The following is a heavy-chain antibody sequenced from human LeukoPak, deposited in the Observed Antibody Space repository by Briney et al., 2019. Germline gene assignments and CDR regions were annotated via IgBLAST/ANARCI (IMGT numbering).Heavy chain of an antibody. J-gene: IGHJ5*02. D-gene: IGHD2-15*01. CDR3: ARDPLGYCSGGSCTHWFDP. V-gene: IGHV1-8*01. CDR2: MSPNSGNT. Sequence: ASVKLSCKASGYTFTSYDINWVRQATGQGLEWMGWMSPNSGNTGYAQKFQGRVTMTRNTSISTAYMELSSLRSEDTAVYYCARDPLGYCSGGSCTHWFDPWGQGTLVTVSS. CDR1: GYTFTSYD.